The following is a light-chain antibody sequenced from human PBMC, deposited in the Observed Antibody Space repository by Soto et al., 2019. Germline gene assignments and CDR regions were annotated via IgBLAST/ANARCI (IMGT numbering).Light chain of an antibody. CDR3: QQYNNWPPGT. Sequence: IVMTQSPATLSVSPGERATLSCRASQSVSSNLAWYQQKPCQAPRLLIYGASTRATGIPARFSGSGSGTEFTLTISILQSEDFAVYYGQQYNNWPPGTFGQGTRLEIK. V-gene: IGKV3-15*01. J-gene: IGKJ5*01. CDR2: GAS. CDR1: QSVSSN.